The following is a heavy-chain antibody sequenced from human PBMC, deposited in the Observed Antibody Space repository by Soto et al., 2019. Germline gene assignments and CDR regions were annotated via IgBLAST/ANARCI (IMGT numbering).Heavy chain of an antibody. D-gene: IGHD2-15*01. CDR2: IYYSGST. CDR1: GGSISSYY. Sequence: PSETLSLTCTVSGGSISSYYWSWIRQPPGKGLEWIGYIYYSGSTNYNPSLKSRVTISVDTSKNQFSLKLSSVTAADTAVYYCAGAEAVVAATPLDYWGQGTQVTVSS. J-gene: IGHJ4*02. CDR3: AGAEAVVAATPLDY. V-gene: IGHV4-59*08.